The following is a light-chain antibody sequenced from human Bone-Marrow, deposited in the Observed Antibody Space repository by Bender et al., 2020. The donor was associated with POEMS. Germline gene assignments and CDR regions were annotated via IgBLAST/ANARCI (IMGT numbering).Light chain of an antibody. CDR1: EMGDKY. CDR3: QTWDSSTAV. J-gene: IGLJ1*01. Sequence: SYELTQPPSVSVSPGQTANITCSGDEMGDKYTAWYQQRPGQSPSLVIYQDNKRPSGIPERFSGSISGNTATLTISVTQGLDEAYYYCQTWDSSTAVFGTGTKVTVL. CDR2: QDN. V-gene: IGLV3-1*01.